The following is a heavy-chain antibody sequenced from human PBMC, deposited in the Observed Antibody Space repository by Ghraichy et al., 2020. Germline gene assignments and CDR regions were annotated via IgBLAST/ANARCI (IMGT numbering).Heavy chain of an antibody. CDR3: ALISGFWSGYYFDS. D-gene: IGHD3-3*01. CDR1: GFTFTSYA. CDR2: ISGSGGST. J-gene: IGHJ4*02. Sequence: GGSLRLSCAASGFTFTSYAMSWVRQAPGKGLEWVSDISGSGGSTNYADSVKGRFTISRDNSKNTLYLLMNSLRARDTAIYYCALISGFWSGYYFDSWGQGTLVTVSS. V-gene: IGHV3-23*01.